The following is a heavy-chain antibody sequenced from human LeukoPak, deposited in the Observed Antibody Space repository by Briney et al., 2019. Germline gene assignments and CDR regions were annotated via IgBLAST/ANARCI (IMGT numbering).Heavy chain of an antibody. CDR1: GGSISSSSYY. V-gene: IGHV4-39*01. J-gene: IGHJ4*02. CDR3: ARHVQCFDY. Sequence: PSETLSLTCTVSGGSISSSSYYWGWIRQPPGKGLEWIGSIYYSGSTYYNPSLKSRVTISVDTSKNQFSLKLSSVTAADTAVYYCARHVQCFDYWGQGTLVTVSS. CDR2: IYYSGST. D-gene: IGHD3-10*02.